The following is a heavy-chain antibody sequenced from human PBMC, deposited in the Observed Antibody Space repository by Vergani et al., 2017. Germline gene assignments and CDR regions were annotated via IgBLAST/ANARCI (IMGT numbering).Heavy chain of an antibody. CDR2: IYYSGST. CDR3: ARQKDYYMDV. J-gene: IGHJ4*02. Sequence: QVQLQQWGAGLLKPSETLSLTCAVYGGSISSYYWSWIRQPPGKGLEWIGYIYYSGSTNYNPSLKSRVTISVDKSKNQFSLKLSSVTAADTAVYYCARQKDYYMDVWGQGTLVTVSS. D-gene: IGHD3/OR15-3a*01. V-gene: IGHV4-59*08. CDR1: GGSISSYY.